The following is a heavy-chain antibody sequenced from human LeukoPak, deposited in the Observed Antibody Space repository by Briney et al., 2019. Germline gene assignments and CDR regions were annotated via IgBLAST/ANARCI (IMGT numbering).Heavy chain of an antibody. Sequence: GGPLRLSCAASGFTFSSYAMSWVRQAPGKGLECVSGISAGGGSTYYADSVKGRLTVSRDNSKNTPYLQMNSLRADDTAIYYCAKDRGSGWSFDYWGQGTLVTVSS. CDR1: GFTFSSYA. D-gene: IGHD6-19*01. V-gene: IGHV3-23*01. CDR3: AKDRGSGWSFDY. CDR2: ISAGGGST. J-gene: IGHJ4*02.